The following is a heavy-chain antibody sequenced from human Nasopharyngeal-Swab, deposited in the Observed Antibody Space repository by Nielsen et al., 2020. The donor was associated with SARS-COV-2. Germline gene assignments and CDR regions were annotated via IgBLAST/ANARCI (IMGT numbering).Heavy chain of an antibody. V-gene: IGHV1-69*13. CDR3: AKVRTNYGMGLNGALDP. D-gene: IGHD4-17*01. J-gene: IGHJ5*02. CDR1: GGTFRNSG. CDR2: IIPVFGTP. Sequence: SVKVSCKSSGGTFRNSGFSWVRQAPGQGLEWMGGIIPVFGTPLYAQKFQVRVTISADESTTTTYMELSSLRSQDTAVYYCAKVRTNYGMGLNGALDPWGQGTLVTVSS.